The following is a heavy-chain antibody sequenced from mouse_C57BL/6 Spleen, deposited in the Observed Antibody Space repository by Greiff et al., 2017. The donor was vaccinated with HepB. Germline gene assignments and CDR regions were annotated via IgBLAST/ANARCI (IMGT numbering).Heavy chain of an antibody. V-gene: IGHV1-69*01. J-gene: IGHJ3*01. D-gene: IGHD1-1*01. CDR3: ARVDGRGFAY. CDR1: GYTFTSYW. CDR2: IDPSDSYT. Sequence: QVQLKQPGAELVMPGASVKLSCKASGYTFTSYWMHWVKQRPGQGLEWIGEIDPSDSYTNYNQKFKGKSTLTVDKSSSTAYMQLSSLTSEDSAVYYCARVDGRGFAYWGQGTLVTVSA.